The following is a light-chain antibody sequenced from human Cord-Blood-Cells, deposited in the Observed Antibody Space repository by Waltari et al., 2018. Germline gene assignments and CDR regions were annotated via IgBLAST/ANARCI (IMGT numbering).Light chain of an antibody. J-gene: IGKJ1*01. CDR3: QQSYSTWT. V-gene: IGKV1-39*01. CDR2: AAS. CDR1: QSISSY. Sequence: DIQMTQSPYSLSASVGDRVTITCRASQSISSYLNWYLQKPGKAPKLLIYAASSLQSGVPSRVSGSGSGTDFTLTISSLQPDDFATYYCQQSYSTWTCGQGTKVEIK.